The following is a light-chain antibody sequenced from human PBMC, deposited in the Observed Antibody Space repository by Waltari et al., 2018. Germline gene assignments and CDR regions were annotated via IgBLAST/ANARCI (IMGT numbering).Light chain of an antibody. CDR2: DAS. Sequence: DIQMTQTPSTLSASVGDRVTITCRASQTISSRLAWYQQKPGKAPKVLIYDASSLESGVPSRFSGSGSGTEFTLTISSLQPDDFATYYCQQYNTYSTFGQGTKLEIK. V-gene: IGKV1-5*01. CDR1: QTISSR. CDR3: QQYNTYST. J-gene: IGKJ2*01.